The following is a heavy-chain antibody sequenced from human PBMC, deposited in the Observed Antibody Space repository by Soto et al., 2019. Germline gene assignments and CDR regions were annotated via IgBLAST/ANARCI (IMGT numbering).Heavy chain of an antibody. CDR2: ISHDGGAT. D-gene: IGHD6-13*01. J-gene: IGHJ5*02. Sequence: QVQLVESGGGVVQSGRSPRLSCAASGFTFSTSGMHWIRQAPGKGLEWVARISHDGGATYYVDSVKGRFTISRDTDKNTLHLQMDSLRPEDTATYYCAKNWGSSGWYHWFDPWGQGTLVTDSS. CDR1: GFTFSTSG. V-gene: IGHV3-30*18. CDR3: AKNWGSSGWYHWFDP.